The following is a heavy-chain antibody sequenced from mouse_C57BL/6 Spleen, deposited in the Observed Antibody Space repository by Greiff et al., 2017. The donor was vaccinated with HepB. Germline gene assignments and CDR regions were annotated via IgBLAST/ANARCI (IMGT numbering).Heavy chain of an antibody. CDR3: ARGALIYYDYDLWYFDV. D-gene: IGHD2-4*01. CDR1: GYAFSSSW. Sequence: QVQLQQSGPELVKPGASVKISCKASGYAFSSSWMNWVKQRPGKGLEWIGRIYPGDGDTNYNGKFKGKATLTADKSSSTAYMQLSSLTSEDSAVYFCARGALIYYDYDLWYFDVWGTGTTVTVSS. V-gene: IGHV1-82*01. CDR2: IYPGDGDT. J-gene: IGHJ1*03.